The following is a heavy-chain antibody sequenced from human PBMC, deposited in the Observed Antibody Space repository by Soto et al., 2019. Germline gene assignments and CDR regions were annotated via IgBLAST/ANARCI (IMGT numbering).Heavy chain of an antibody. CDR1: GFTFSSYS. J-gene: IGHJ4*02. CDR3: ARGLYYYDRSGYYRN. CDR2: ISSSSSYI. D-gene: IGHD3-22*01. V-gene: IGHV3-21*01. Sequence: EVQLVESGGGLVKPGGSLRLSCAASGFTFSSYSMNWVRQAPGKVLEWVSSISSSSSYIYYADSVKGRFTISRDNAKNSLYLQMNSLRAEDTAVYYCARGLYYYDRSGYYRNWGQGTLVTVSS.